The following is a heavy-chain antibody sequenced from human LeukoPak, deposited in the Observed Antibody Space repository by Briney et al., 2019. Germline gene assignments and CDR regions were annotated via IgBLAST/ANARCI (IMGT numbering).Heavy chain of an antibody. V-gene: IGHV4-31*03. J-gene: IGHJ4*02. CDR2: IYYSGST. CDR3: ARGGYSRDFDY. D-gene: IGHD6-13*01. CDR1: GGSISSGGYY. Sequence: SETLSLTCTVFGGSISSGGYYWSWIRQHPGKGLEWIGYIYYSGSTYYNPSLTSRVTISVDTSKNQFSLKLSSVTAADTAVYYCARGGYSRDFDYWGQGTLVTVSS.